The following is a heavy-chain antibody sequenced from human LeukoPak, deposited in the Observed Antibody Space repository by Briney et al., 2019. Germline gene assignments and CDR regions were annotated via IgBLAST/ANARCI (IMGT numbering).Heavy chain of an antibody. CDR2: ISSSCSYI. CDR1: GFTFSSYS. Sequence: GGSLRLSCAASGFTFSSYSMNWVRQAPGKGLEWVSSISSSCSYIYYADSVKGRFTISRDNAKNSLYLQMNSLRAEDTAVYYCARPMVTAIRGYYFDYWGQGTLVTVSS. D-gene: IGHD2-21*02. V-gene: IGHV3-21*01. CDR3: ARPMVTAIRGYYFDY. J-gene: IGHJ4*02.